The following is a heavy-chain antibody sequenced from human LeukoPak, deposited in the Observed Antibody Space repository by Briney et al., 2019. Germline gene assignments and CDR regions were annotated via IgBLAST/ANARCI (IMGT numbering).Heavy chain of an antibody. CDR2: ISGSGGST. D-gene: IGHD3-3*01. V-gene: IGHV3-23*01. CDR1: GFTLSSYA. J-gene: IGHJ4*02. Sequence: PGGSLRLSCAASGFTLSSYAMSWVRQAPGKGLEWVSAISGSGGSTYYADSVKGRFTISRDNSKNTLYLQMNSLRAEDTPVYYCAKVNTSGYAFDYWGQGTLVTVSS. CDR3: AKVNTSGYAFDY.